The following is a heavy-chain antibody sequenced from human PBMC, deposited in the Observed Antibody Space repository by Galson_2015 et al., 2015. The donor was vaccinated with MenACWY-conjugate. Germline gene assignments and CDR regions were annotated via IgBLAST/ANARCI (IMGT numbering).Heavy chain of an antibody. CDR1: GFIFNNYA. V-gene: IGHV3-23*01. D-gene: IGHD2/OR15-2a*01. J-gene: IGHJ4*02. CDR2: ITDNGGRT. CDR3: ARILAGY. Sequence: SLRLSCAASGFIFNNYAMNWVRQAPGKGLEWVSSITDNGGRTYYADSVKGRFTISRDNSKNTLYLQMNNLRAEDTAVYSCARILAGYWGQGTLVTVSS.